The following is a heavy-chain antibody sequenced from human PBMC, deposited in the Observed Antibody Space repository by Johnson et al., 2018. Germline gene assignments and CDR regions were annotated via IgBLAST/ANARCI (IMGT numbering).Heavy chain of an antibody. CDR1: GFTFSSYA. J-gene: IGHJ6*03. CDR3: AKRGMAIFGVVTSKPYSYYYYMDV. Sequence: VQSGGSLRLSCAASGFTFSSYAMSWVRQAPGKGLEWVSAISGSGGSTYYADSVKGRFTISRDNSKNTLYLQMNSLRAEDTAVYYCAKRGMAIFGVVTSKPYSYYYYMDVWGKGATVTVSS. V-gene: IGHV3-23*01. D-gene: IGHD3-3*01. CDR2: ISGSGGST.